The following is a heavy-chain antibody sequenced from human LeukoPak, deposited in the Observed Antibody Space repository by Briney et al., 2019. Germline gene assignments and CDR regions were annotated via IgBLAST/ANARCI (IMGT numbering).Heavy chain of an antibody. CDR1: GYSIRSGYY. CDR2: IYHSGIT. J-gene: IGHJ4*02. CDR3: ARAYDPVAFDY. Sequence: SETLSLTCAVSGYSIRSGYYWGWIRQPPGKGLEWIGSIYHSGITHYNLSLKSRVTISVDTSKNQFSLKLNSVTAADTAVYYCARAYDPVAFDYSGQGTLVTVSS. V-gene: IGHV4-38-2*01. D-gene: IGHD1-1*01.